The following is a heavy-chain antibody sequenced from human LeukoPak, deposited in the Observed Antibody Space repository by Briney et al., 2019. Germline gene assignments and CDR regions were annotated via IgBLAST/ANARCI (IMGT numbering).Heavy chain of an antibody. V-gene: IGHV3-30*04. CDR1: GFTFTTYP. CDR2: ISPDGNNK. Sequence: GGSLRLSCDASGFTFTTYPMHWVRQAPGKGLEWLTLISPDGNNKDVADSVKGRFTISRDNSKNTLYLQMNSLRAEDTAVYYCAKEKEVGAYFDYWGQGTLVTVSS. J-gene: IGHJ4*02. D-gene: IGHD1-26*01. CDR3: AKEKEVGAYFDY.